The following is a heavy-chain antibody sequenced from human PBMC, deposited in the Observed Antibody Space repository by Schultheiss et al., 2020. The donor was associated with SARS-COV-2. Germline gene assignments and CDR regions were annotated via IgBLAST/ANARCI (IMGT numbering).Heavy chain of an antibody. CDR1: GFTVSSYY. V-gene: IGHV3-23*01. CDR3: AKDSQRIVGANSFDY. J-gene: IGHJ4*02. Sequence: GGSLRLSCAASGFTVSSYYMSWVRQAPGKGLEWVSAISGSGGSTYYADSVKGRFTISRDNSKNTLYLQMNSLRAEDTAVYYCAKDSQRIVGANSFDYWGQGTLVTVSS. D-gene: IGHD1-26*01. CDR2: ISGSGGST.